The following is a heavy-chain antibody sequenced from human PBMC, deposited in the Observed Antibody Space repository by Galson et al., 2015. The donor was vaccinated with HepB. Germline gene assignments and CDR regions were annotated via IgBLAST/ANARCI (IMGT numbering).Heavy chain of an antibody. J-gene: IGHJ4*02. CDR2: ISSSGSYI. CDR3: ARIVDTAMVDPFDY. D-gene: IGHD5-18*01. V-gene: IGHV3-21*01. CDR1: GFTFSAYA. Sequence: SLRLSCAASGFTFSAYAMTWVRQAPGQGLEWVSSISSSGSYIYYADSLKGRFTISRDNAKNSLYLQMNSLRDEDTAVYYCARIVDTAMVDPFDYWGQGTLVTVSS.